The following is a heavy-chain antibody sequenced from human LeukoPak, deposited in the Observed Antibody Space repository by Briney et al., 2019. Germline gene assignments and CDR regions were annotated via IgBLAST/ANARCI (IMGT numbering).Heavy chain of an antibody. CDR2: ISSNGIST. CDR1: GFTFDDYG. V-gene: IGHV3-64*01. Sequence: GGSLRLSCAASGFTFDDYGMSWVRQAPGKGLEDVSTISSNGISTFYANSVKGRFTVSRDDSKNTVYLQMGSLRAEDMAVYYCVKWTNYYFALWGRGTLVTVSS. J-gene: IGHJ2*01. CDR3: VKWTNYYFAL. D-gene: IGHD2-8*01.